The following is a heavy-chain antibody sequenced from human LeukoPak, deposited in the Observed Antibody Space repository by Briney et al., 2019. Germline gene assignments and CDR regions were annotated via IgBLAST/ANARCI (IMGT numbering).Heavy chain of an antibody. J-gene: IGHJ4*02. V-gene: IGHV4-61*02. D-gene: IGHD3-16*01. CDR3: ARVPDWTYVPDY. Sequence: SETLSLTCTVSGGSISSDRFYWTWVRQPAGKGLEWIGRIKSSNTNYNPSLKSRVSISLDTSTNQFPLKLSSLTAADTAVYYCARVPDWTYVPDYWGQGTLVTVSS. CDR1: GGSISSDRFY. CDR2: IKSSNT.